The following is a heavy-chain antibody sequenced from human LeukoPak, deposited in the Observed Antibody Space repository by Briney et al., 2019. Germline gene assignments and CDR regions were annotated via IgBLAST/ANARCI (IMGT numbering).Heavy chain of an antibody. CDR3: ARETGMEIHAFDI. J-gene: IGHJ3*02. Sequence: GASVKVSCXASGYTFTDYYMHWVRQAHGQGLEWMGWINPNSGGTNYAQKFQGRVTMTRDTSISTAYMELSRLRSDDTAVYYCARETGMEIHAFDIWGQGTMVTVSS. V-gene: IGHV1-2*02. CDR2: INPNSGGT. CDR1: GYTFTDYY. D-gene: IGHD1-1*01.